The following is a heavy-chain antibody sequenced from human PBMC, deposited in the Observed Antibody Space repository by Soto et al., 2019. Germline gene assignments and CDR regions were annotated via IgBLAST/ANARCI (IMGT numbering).Heavy chain of an antibody. D-gene: IGHD3-16*01. CDR1: GFTFGDYA. CDR3: TRVYGRGLPYYYGMDV. V-gene: IGHV3-49*04. Sequence: PGGSLRFSCTASGFTFGDYAMSWVRQAPGKGLEWVGFIRSKAYGGTTEYAASVKGRFTISRDDSKSIAYLQMNSLKTEDTAVYYCTRVYGRGLPYYYGMDVWGQGTTVTVSS. J-gene: IGHJ6*02. CDR2: IRSKAYGGTT.